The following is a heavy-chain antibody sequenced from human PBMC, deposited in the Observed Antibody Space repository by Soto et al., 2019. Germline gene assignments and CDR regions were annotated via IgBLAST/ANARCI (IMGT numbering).Heavy chain of an antibody. CDR3: ANDLAYGGNSGPFDY. D-gene: IGHD4-17*01. J-gene: IGHJ4*02. V-gene: IGHV3-43*01. CDR1: GFTFDDYT. Sequence: EVQLVESGGVVVQPGGSLRLSCAASGFTFDDYTMHWVRQAPGKGLEWVSLIFWDGSNTHYADSVKGRFTISRDNRKNSLYLQMDRLRTEDTALYYCANDLAYGGNSGPFDYWGQGTLVTVSS. CDR2: IFWDGSNT.